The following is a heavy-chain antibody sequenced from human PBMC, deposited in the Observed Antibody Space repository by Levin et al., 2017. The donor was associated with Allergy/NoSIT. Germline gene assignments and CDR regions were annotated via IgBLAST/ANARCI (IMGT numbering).Heavy chain of an antibody. CDR1: GASINDYY. Sequence: SETLSLTCTVSGASINDYYWSWLRQFPGKGLEWIGFIYYSGSTAYNPSLKSRVAISVGTSKTHFSLELNSVTAADTAVYYCARDRNAGWTRAFDSWGQGILVTVSS. J-gene: IGHJ4*02. CDR3: ARDRNAGWTRAFDS. V-gene: IGHV4-59*01. CDR2: IYYSGST. D-gene: IGHD6-19*01.